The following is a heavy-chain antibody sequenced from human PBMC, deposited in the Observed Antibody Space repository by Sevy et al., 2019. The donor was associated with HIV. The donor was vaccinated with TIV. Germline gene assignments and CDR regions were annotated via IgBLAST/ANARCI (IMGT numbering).Heavy chain of an antibody. J-gene: IGHJ4*02. D-gene: IGHD2-15*01. V-gene: IGHV3-33*01. CDR3: STGLRPYCSGGSCSYFDY. Sequence: GGYLRLSCAASGFTFSSYGMHWVRQAPGKGLEWLAVIWYDGSNKYYADSVKGRFTISRDNSKNMLYLQMNSLRAEDTAVYYCSTGLRPYCSGGSCSYFDYWGQGTLVTVSS. CDR1: GFTFSSYG. CDR2: IWYDGSNK.